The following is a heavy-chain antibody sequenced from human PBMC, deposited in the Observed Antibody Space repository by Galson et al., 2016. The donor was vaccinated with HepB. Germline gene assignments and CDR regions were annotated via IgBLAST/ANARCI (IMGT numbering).Heavy chain of an antibody. D-gene: IGHD2-2*01. V-gene: IGHV4-31*03. CDR1: GGSISSGGYY. CDR3: ARGGAIVPAVRNWFDP. CDR2: IYYSGST. J-gene: IGHJ5*02. Sequence: TLSLTCTVSGGSISSGGYYWSWIRQRPGKGLEWIGFIYYSGSTNYNPSLKSRVTISVDTSKNHFSLKLTSVTAADTAVYYCARGGAIVPAVRNWFDPGGQGTLVTVSS.